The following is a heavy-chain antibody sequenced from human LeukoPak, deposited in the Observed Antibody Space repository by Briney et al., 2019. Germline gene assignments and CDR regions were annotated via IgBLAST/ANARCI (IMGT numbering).Heavy chain of an antibody. Sequence: SETLPLTCTVFGYSINNGYYWGWIRQAPGKGLEWIGSMFHTGNSYYNPSLKRRVTIAIDTSKNQFSLKLSSVTAADTAVYYCAREWNYYAFEIWGQGTMVSVSS. CDR3: AREWNYYAFEI. CDR2: MFHTGNS. J-gene: IGHJ3*02. V-gene: IGHV4-38-2*02. CDR1: GYSINNGYY. D-gene: IGHD1-7*01.